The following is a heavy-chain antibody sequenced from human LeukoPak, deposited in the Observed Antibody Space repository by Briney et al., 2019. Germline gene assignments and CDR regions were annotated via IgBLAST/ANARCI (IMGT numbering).Heavy chain of an antibody. D-gene: IGHD3-3*01. CDR2: IASDATTT. J-gene: IGHJ5*02. V-gene: IGHV3-74*01. CDR3: AREALRFPLFDP. CDR1: GLTFSSYW. Sequence: GGSLRLSCAASGLTFSSYWMHWVRQAPGKGLVWVSHIASDATTTSYADSVKGRFTISRDNAKNTLYLQMNSLRAEDTAVYYCAREALRFPLFDPWGQGTLVTVSS.